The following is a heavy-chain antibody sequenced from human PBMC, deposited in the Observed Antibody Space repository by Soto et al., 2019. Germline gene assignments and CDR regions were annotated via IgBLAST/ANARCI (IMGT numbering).Heavy chain of an antibody. D-gene: IGHD6-13*01. Sequence: GGSLRLSCAASGFTFSSYAMHWVRQAPGKGLEWVAVISYDGSNKYYADSVKGRFTISRDNSKNTLYLQMNSLRAEDTAVYYCARAGLIAAANPPYYFDYWGQGTLVTVSS. CDR2: ISYDGSNK. CDR1: GFTFSSYA. CDR3: ARAGLIAAANPPYYFDY. V-gene: IGHV3-30-3*01. J-gene: IGHJ4*02.